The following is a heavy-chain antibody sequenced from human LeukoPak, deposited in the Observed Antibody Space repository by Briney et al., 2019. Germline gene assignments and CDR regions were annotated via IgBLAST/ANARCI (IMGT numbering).Heavy chain of an antibody. D-gene: IGHD6-19*01. CDR1: GFTFTTYT. J-gene: IGHJ4*02. V-gene: IGHV3-21*01. Sequence: GGSLRLSCAASGFTFTTYTMNWVRQAPGKGLEWVSSISTSNYYIYYADSVKGRFTISRDNSKNTLYLQMNSLRAEDTAVYYCARDRDGGWYAPLDYWGQGTLVTVSS. CDR2: ISTSNYYI. CDR3: ARDRDGGWYAPLDY.